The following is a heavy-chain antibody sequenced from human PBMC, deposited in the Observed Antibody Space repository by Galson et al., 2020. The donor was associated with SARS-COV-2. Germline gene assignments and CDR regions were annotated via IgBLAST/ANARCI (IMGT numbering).Heavy chain of an antibody. Sequence: SGPTLVKPTQTLTLTCTFSGFSLSTSGMCVSWIRQPPGKALEWLARIDWDDDKDYSTSLKTRLTLSKDISKNQVVLTMTNMDPLDTATYYCAQMVLSGDLGRGAADYWGQGTLVTVSS. V-gene: IGHV2-70*11. CDR3: AQMVLSGDLGRGAADY. CDR2: IDWDDDK. CDR1: GFSLSTSGMC. D-gene: IGHD2-21*01. J-gene: IGHJ4*02.